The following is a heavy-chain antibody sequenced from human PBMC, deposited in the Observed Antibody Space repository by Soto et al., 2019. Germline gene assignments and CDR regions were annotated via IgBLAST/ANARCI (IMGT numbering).Heavy chain of an antibody. D-gene: IGHD2-2*01. CDR2: IWYDGSKK. J-gene: IGHJ5*02. V-gene: IGHV3-33*01. CDR3: ARGSGYCSSTSCYNWFDP. Sequence: GGSLRLSCAASGFTFSSYGMHWVRQAPGKGLEWVAVIWYDGSKKYYADSVKGRFTISRDNSKNTLYLQMNSLRAEDTAVYYCARGSGYCSSTSCYNWFDPWGQGTLVTVSS. CDR1: GFTFSSYG.